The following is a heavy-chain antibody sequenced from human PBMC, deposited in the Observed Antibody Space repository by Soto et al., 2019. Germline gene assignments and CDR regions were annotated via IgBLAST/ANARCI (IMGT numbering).Heavy chain of an antibody. D-gene: IGHD2-21*02. V-gene: IGHV3-48*02. Sequence: PGGSLRLSCAASGFTFSTYSMSWVRQAPGKGLEWVSYISGGSKTIYYADSLRGRFTISRDNAKNSMYLQMNSLRDEDTGVYYSARDRAPRGVTPFYLDYWGQGVLVTVSS. J-gene: IGHJ4*02. CDR1: GFTFSTYS. CDR2: ISGGSKTI. CDR3: ARDRAPRGVTPFYLDY.